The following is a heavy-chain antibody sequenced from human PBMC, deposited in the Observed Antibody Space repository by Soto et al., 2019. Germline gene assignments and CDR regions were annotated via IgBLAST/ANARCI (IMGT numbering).Heavy chain of an antibody. J-gene: IGHJ3*02. D-gene: IGHD3-22*01. Sequence: TLSLTCTVSGGSYCGWIRQPPGKGLEWIGSIYYSGSTYYNPSLKSRVTISVDTSKNQVSLNVSSVTAADTAVYYCASQQYYYDSSGYSASDAFDIWGQGTMVTVSS. CDR1: GGSY. CDR2: IYYSGST. CDR3: ASQQYYYDSSGYSASDAFDI. V-gene: IGHV4-39*01.